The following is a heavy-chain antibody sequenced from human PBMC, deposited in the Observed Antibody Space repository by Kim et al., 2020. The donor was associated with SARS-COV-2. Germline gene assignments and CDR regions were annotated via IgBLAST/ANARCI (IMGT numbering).Heavy chain of an antibody. CDR2: IYYSSTT. D-gene: IGHD3-10*01. CDR3: ARRIYASWSYRFDP. J-gene: IGHJ5*02. V-gene: IGHV4-59*13. Sequence: SETLSLTCTVSGASISSYYWSWIRQPPGKGLEWIGYIYYSSTTNYNPSLKSRVTMSVDTSKNQFSLKVTSVTTAYTAFYYCARRIYASWSYRFDPLGQG. CDR1: GASISSYY.